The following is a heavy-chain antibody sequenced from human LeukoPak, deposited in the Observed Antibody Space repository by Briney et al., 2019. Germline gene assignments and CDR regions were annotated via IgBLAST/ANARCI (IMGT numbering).Heavy chain of an antibody. CDR1: GGSFSGYY. CDR3: ARDREVGATGYYFDN. J-gene: IGHJ4*02. Sequence: PSETLSLTCAVYGGSFSGYYWSWIRQPPGKGLEWIGEINHSGSTNYNPSLKSRVTISLNTSKNQFSLKLSSVTAADTAVYYCARDREVGATGYYFDNWGQGTLVTISS. D-gene: IGHD1-26*01. CDR2: INHSGST. V-gene: IGHV4-34*01.